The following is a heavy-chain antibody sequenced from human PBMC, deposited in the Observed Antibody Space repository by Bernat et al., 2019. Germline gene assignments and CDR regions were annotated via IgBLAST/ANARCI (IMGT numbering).Heavy chain of an antibody. CDR3: ARLDYYDSSGYWYPFDY. D-gene: IGHD3-22*01. CDR2: IYPGDSDT. Sequence: EVQLVQSGAEVKKPGESLKISCKGSGYSFTSYWIGRVRQMPGKGLEWMGIIYPGDSDTRYSPSFQGQVTISADKSISTAYLQWSSLKASDTAMYYCARLDYYDSSGYWYPFDYWGQGTLVTVSS. J-gene: IGHJ4*02. V-gene: IGHV5-51*03. CDR1: GYSFTSYW.